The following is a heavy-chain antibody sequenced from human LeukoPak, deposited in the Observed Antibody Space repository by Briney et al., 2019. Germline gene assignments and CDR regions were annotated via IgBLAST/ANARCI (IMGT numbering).Heavy chain of an antibody. J-gene: IGHJ3*02. CDR3: ARLRYYLGYDAFDI. CDR2: IYYSGST. D-gene: IGHD1-26*01. Sequence: SETLSLTCTVSGGSISSYYWSWIRQPPGKGLEWVGYIYYSGSTNYNPSLKSRVTISVDTSKNQFSLKLSSVTAADTAVYYCARLRYYLGYDAFDIWGQGTMVTVSS. V-gene: IGHV4-59*08. CDR1: GGSISSYY.